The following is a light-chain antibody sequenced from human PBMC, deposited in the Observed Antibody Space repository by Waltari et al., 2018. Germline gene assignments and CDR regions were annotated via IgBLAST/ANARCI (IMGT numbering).Light chain of an antibody. Sequence: QSALTQPASVSASPGQSITISCTGTSSDVGSYNPFSWYQHYPGKAPKLMIYEGTKRPSGVSNRFSGSKSGNTASLTISGLQAEDEADYHCCSYAHSSRVVFGGGTKVTVL. CDR3: CSYAHSSRVV. V-gene: IGLV2-23*01. CDR2: EGT. J-gene: IGLJ2*01. CDR1: SSDVGSYNP.